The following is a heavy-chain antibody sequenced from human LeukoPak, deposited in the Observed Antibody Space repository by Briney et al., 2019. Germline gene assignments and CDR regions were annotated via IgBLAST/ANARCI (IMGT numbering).Heavy chain of an antibody. D-gene: IGHD2-2*01. CDR1: GYTFTSYA. J-gene: IGHJ1*01. V-gene: IGHV1-3*01. CDR3: ARGERCSSTSCYAMSEYFQH. Sequence: ASVKVSCKASGYTFTSYAMHWVRQAPGQRLEWMGWINAGNGNTKYSQKFQGRVTITRDTSASTAYMELSSLRSEDTAVYYCARGERCSSTSCYAMSEYFQHRGQGTLVTASS. CDR2: INAGNGNT.